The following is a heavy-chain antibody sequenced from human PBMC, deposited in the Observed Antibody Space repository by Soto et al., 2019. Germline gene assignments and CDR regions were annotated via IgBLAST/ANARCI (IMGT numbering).Heavy chain of an antibody. D-gene: IGHD3-22*01. CDR1: GGSISSYQ. V-gene: IGHV4-59*01. J-gene: IGHJ5*02. CDR3: ARGRYYYDSSGYYYDWFDP. Sequence: NPSETLSLTCTVSGGSISSYQWSWIRQPPGKGLEWIGYISHSGSTNYNPSLKSRVTISVDTSKNQFSLKLSSVTAADTAVYYCARGRYYYDSSGYYYDWFDPWGQGTLVTVSS. CDR2: ISHSGST.